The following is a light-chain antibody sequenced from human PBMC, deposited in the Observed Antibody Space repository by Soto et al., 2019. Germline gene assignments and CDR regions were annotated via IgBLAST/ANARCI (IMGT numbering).Light chain of an antibody. Sequence: DIQMTQSPSTLSASVGDRVTITCRASQSISSWLAWYQQKLGRAPRLLIYDASSLESGVPSRFSGSGYGTEFTLTISSLQPDHFATYYRQQYNTSSSLTFGGGTKVEIK. CDR1: QSISSW. V-gene: IGKV1-5*01. CDR3: QQYNTSSSLT. CDR2: DAS. J-gene: IGKJ4*01.